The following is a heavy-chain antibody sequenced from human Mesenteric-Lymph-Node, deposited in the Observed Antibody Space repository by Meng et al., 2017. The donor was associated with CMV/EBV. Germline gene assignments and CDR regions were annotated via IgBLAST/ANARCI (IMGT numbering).Heavy chain of an antibody. CDR2: IKEDGTQK. J-gene: IGHJ6*02. D-gene: IGHD2-2*01. CDR3: ARDQVVPAARAADYYYYYGMDV. Sequence: GESLKISCEASGFTFSSHWMSWVRQAPGKGLEWVANIKEDGTQKYYVDSVKGRFTISRDNAKNSLYLQMNSLRAEDTAVYYCARDQVVPAARAADYYYYYGMDVWGQGTTVTVSS. CDR1: GFTFSSHW. V-gene: IGHV3-7*01.